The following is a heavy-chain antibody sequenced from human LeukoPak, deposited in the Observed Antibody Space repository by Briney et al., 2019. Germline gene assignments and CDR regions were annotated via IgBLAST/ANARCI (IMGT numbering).Heavy chain of an antibody. J-gene: IGHJ4*02. CDR3: ARDRVDSGYDLNVHGY. CDR1: GYTFTSYG. Sequence: ASVKVSCKASGYTFTSYGISWVRQAPGQGLEWMGWISAYNGNTNYAQKLQGRVTMTTDTSTSTAYMELRSLRSDDTAVYYCARDRVDSGYDLNVHGYWGQGTLVTVSS. V-gene: IGHV1-18*01. CDR2: ISAYNGNT. D-gene: IGHD5-12*01.